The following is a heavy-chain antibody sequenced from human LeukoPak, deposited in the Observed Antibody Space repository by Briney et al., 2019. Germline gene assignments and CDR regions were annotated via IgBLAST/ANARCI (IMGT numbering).Heavy chain of an antibody. CDR2: IYYSGST. D-gene: IGHD3-10*01. J-gene: IGHJ4*02. Sequence: SETLSLTCAVYADFFSDFYWSWIRQPPGKGLEWIGYIYYSGSTNYNPSLKSRVTISVDTSKNQFSLKLSSVTAADTAVYYCARASYYYGSGLFDYWGQGTLVTVSS. CDR3: ARASYYYGSGLFDY. V-gene: IGHV4-59*01. CDR1: ADFFSDFY.